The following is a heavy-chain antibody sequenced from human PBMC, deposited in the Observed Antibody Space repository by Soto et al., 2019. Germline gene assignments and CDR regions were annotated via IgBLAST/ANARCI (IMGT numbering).Heavy chain of an antibody. CDR2: INHSGST. CDR1: GGSFSGYY. D-gene: IGHD3-3*01. CDR3: ARDDFWSGYYLNYYYYYGMDV. J-gene: IGHJ6*02. V-gene: IGHV4-34*01. Sequence: PSETLSLTCAVYGGSFSGYYWSWIRQPPGKELERIGEINHSGSTNYNPSLKSRVTISVDTSKNQFSLNLSSVTAADTAVYYCARDDFWSGYYLNYYYYYGMDVWGQGTTVTVSS.